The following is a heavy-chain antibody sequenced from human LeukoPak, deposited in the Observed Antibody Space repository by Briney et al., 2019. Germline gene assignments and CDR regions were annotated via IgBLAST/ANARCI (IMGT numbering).Heavy chain of an antibody. CDR3: AKDLPLSGSSEWADAFDI. D-gene: IGHD6-13*01. J-gene: IGHJ3*02. V-gene: IGHV3-30*02. CDR2: IRYDGSNK. Sequence: GGSLRLSCAASGFTFSSYWMHWVRQAPGKGLEWVAFIRYDGSNKYYADSVKGRFTISRDNSKNTLYLQMNSLRAEDTAVYYCAKDLPLSGSSEWADAFDIWGQGTMVTVSS. CDR1: GFTFSSYW.